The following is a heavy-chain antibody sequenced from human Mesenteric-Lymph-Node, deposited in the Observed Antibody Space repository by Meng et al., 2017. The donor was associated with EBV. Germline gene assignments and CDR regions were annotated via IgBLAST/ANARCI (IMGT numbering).Heavy chain of an antibody. CDR2: IYYSGST. CDR3: AKYDNGRRTFEY. CDR1: GDSVSSGIYY. J-gene: IGHJ4*02. V-gene: IGHV4-61*01. D-gene: IGHD2-8*01. Sequence: HSQTSGPGLVNPSGTLSLTCTFSGDSVSSGIYYWSWIRQPPGKEVEWIGYIYYSGSTDYNPSLKSRVTISVDTSKNQFSLKLSSVTAADTAVYYCAKYDNGRRTFEYWGQGTLVTVSS.